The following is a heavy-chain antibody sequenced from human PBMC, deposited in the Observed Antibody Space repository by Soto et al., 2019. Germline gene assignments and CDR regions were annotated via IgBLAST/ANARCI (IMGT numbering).Heavy chain of an antibody. V-gene: IGHV4-59*01. D-gene: IGHD3-10*01. CDR3: ARGAGSFPFDY. CDR1: GGSITNYY. CDR2: IYYTGDT. Sequence: SETLSLTCTVSGGSITNYYWSWIRQSPGKGLEWIGYIYYTGDTTYNPSLKSRVTISVDTSKNQFSLKLSSVTAADKAVYYCARGAGSFPFDYWGQGTLVTVSS. J-gene: IGHJ4*02.